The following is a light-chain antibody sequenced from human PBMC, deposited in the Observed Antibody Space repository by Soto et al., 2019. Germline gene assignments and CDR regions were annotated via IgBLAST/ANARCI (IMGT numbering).Light chain of an antibody. J-gene: IGKJ1*01. CDR2: GAS. Sequence: IVMTESPSPLSVPPGERATLSCRASQSVSSNLAWYQQKPGQAPRLLIYGASTRATGIPARFSGSGSGTEFTLTISSLQSEDFAVYYCQQYNNWPPWPFGQGTKVDNK. CDR3: QQYNNWPPWP. CDR1: QSVSSN. V-gene: IGKV3-15*01.